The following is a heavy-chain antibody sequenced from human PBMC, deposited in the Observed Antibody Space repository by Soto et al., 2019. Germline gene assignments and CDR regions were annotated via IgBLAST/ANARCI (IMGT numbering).Heavy chain of an antibody. CDR2: ISYDGSNK. J-gene: IGHJ3*02. CDR1: GFTFSSYA. Sequence: GGSLRLSCAASGFTFSSYAMHWVRQAPGKGLEWVAVISYDGSNKYYADSVKGRFTISRDNSKNTLYLQMNSLRAEDTAVYYCARVPCGSYGLWAFDIWGQGTMVTVSS. D-gene: IGHD1-26*01. CDR3: ARVPCGSYGLWAFDI. V-gene: IGHV3-30-3*01.